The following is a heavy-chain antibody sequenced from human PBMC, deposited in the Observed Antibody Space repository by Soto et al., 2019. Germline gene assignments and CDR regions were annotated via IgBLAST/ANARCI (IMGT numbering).Heavy chain of an antibody. D-gene: IGHD2-21*01. V-gene: IGHV5-51*01. CDR1: GFNFTAYW. CDR2: LYPGNSDI. J-gene: IGHJ4*01. CDR3: ARSLLIGNSGYFDS. Sequence: GESLKISCKGSGFNFTAYWIAWVRQMPGKGLEWMGMLYPGNSDITYSPSFRGQVTISADKSLSTAYLQWSSLTASDTAMYYWARSLLIGNSGYFDSWGHGTLVTVSS.